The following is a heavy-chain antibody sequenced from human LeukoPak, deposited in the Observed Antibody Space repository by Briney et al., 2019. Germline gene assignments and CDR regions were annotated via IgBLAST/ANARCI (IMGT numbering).Heavy chain of an antibody. CDR2: INAGNGNT. V-gene: IGHV1-3*03. D-gene: IGHD3-3*01. Sequence: ASVKVSCKASGYTFTTYTIHWVRQAPGQRLEWMGWINAGNGNTKYSQEFQDRVTITRDTSASTAYMELSSLRSEDMAVYYCARARYETRIWPKSRYDYYHYMDVWGKGTTVTVSS. J-gene: IGHJ6*03. CDR1: GYTFTTYT. CDR3: ARARYETRIWPKSRYDYYHYMDV.